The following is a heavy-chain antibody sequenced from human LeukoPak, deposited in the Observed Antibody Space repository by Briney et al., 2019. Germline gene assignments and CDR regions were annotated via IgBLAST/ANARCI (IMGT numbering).Heavy chain of an antibody. V-gene: IGHV3-21*01. Sequence: PGGSLRLSCAASGFTFSSYSMNWVRQAPGKGLEWVSSISSSSSYIYYADSVKGRFTISRDNAKNSLYLQMNSLRAEDTAVYYCARDIDILTGAIDYWGQGTLVTVSS. CDR3: ARDIDILTGAIDY. CDR1: GFTFSSYS. CDR2: ISSSSSYI. J-gene: IGHJ4*02. D-gene: IGHD3-9*01.